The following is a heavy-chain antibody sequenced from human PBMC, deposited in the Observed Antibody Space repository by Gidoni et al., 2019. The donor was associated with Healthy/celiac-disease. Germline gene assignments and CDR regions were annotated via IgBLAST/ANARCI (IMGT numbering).Heavy chain of an antibody. CDR2: IIPIFGTA. CDR1: GGTFSSYA. J-gene: IGHJ6*02. V-gene: IGHV1-69*01. Sequence: QVQLVQSGAEVKKPGSSVKVSCKASGGTFSSYAISWVRQAPGQGLEWMGGIIPIFGTANYAQKFQGRVTITADESTSTAYMELSSLRSEDTAVYYCARIRIVGATTDYYYGMDVWGQGTTVTVSS. CDR3: ARIRIVGATTDYYYGMDV. D-gene: IGHD1-26*01.